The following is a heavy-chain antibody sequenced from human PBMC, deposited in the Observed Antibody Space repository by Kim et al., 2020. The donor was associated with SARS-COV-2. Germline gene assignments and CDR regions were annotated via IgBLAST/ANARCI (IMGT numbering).Heavy chain of an antibody. CDR1: GGSISSYY. J-gene: IGHJ6*02. Sequence: SETLSLTCTVSGGSISSYYWNWIRQPPGKGLEWMGYIYYSWSTNYNPSLKCRVTISVDTSKNQFSLTLSSVTAADTAVYYCARVHHGNYWKNYCYYGMDVWGQGTTVTVSS. V-gene: IGHV4-59*13. CDR3: ARVHHGNYWKNYCYYGMDV. CDR2: IYYSWST. D-gene: IGHD4-4*01.